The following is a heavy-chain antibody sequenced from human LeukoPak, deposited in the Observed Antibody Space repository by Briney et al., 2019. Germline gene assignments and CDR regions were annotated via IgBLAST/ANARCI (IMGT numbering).Heavy chain of an antibody. CDR1: GGSISSYY. D-gene: IGHD4-23*01. CDR2: IYYSGST. J-gene: IGHJ6*02. CDR3: ARLTVVVGYYYYGMDV. Sequence: PSETLSLTCTVSGGSISSYYWSWIRQPPGKGLEWIGYIYYSGSTNYNPSLKSRVTISVDTSKNQFSLKLSSVTAADTAVYYCARLTVVVGYYYYGMDVWGQGTTVTVSS. V-gene: IGHV4-59*08.